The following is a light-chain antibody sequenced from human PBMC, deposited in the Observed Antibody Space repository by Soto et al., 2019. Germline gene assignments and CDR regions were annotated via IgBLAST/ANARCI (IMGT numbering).Light chain of an antibody. J-gene: IGLJ1*01. V-gene: IGLV2-14*01. CDR1: SSDVGGYNY. Sequence: QSALTQPASVSGSPGQSITISCTGTSSDVGGYNYVSWYQQHPGKAPKLMIYDVSNRPSGVSNRFSGSKSGNTASLTISGLQAEDEAVYYCSSYTSSSTLRHVFGTGTKLTVL. CDR3: SSYTSSSTLRHV. CDR2: DVS.